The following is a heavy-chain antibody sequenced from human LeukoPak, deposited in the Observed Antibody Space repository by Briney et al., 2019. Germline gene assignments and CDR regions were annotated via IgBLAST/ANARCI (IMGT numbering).Heavy chain of an antibody. CDR3: AKVFEVRGARRPKDY. V-gene: IGHV3-30*18. CDR1: GFTFSDYG. J-gene: IGHJ4*02. D-gene: IGHD3-10*01. CDR2: ISYDGGNK. Sequence: GGSLRLSCAASGFTFSDYGMHWVRQAPGKGLERVALISYDGGNKFYADSVRDRFTISRDNSKNTLFLQMNSLRIEDTAVYYCAKVFEVRGARRPKDYWGQGTLVSVSS.